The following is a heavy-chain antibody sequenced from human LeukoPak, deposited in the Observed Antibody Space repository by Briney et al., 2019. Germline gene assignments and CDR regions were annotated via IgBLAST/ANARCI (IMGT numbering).Heavy chain of an antibody. CDR1: RFTFSNYA. D-gene: IGHD5-12*01. Sequence: PGGSLRLSCAASRFTFSNYAMSWVRQAPGKGLEWVSAISGSGGVIYYADPVKGRFTISRDSSKNTLYLQMNSLRPEDTAVYYCAKALYSGYNSYYFDYWGQGTLVTVSS. V-gene: IGHV3-23*01. CDR3: AKALYSGYNSYYFDY. J-gene: IGHJ4*02. CDR2: ISGSGGVI.